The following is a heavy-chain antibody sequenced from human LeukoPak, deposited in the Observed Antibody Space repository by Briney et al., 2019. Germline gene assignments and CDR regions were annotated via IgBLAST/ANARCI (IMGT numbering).Heavy chain of an antibody. V-gene: IGHV4-59*01. CDR1: GGSISSYY. CDR2: IYYSGST. Sequence: SETLSLTCTVSGGSISSYYWSWIRQPPGKGLEWIGYIYYSGSTNYNPSLKSRVTISVDTSKNQFALKLSSVTAADTAVYYCAREVTMGFDPWGQGTLVTVSS. CDR3: AREVTMGFDP. J-gene: IGHJ5*02. D-gene: IGHD4/OR15-4a*01.